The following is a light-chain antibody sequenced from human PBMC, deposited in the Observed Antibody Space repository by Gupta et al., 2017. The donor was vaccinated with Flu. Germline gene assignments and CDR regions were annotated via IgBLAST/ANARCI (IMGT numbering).Light chain of an antibody. Sequence: DIQLTQSPSSLSASVGDRVTITCRVSQGISSLNWYRQKPGKVPKLLIYSASNLQSGVPSRFSGSGSGTDFTLTISSLQPEDVATYYGQRTYNAPFTFGGGTKVEIK. V-gene: IGKV1-37*01. CDR1: QGISS. CDR3: QRTYNAPFT. CDR2: SAS. J-gene: IGKJ4*01.